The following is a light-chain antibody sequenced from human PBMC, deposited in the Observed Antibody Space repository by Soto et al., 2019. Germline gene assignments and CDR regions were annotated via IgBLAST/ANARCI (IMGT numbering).Light chain of an antibody. CDR3: QQSTNWPQWT. J-gene: IGKJ1*01. CDR2: GAS. CDR1: QSVSIK. Sequence: EIVMTQSPATLSVSPGERATLSCRASQSVSIKLAWYQQKPGQAPRLLIYGASTTATGIPARFIGSGSGTEFTRTISGLKSEDLAFYYCQQSTNWPQWTFSQVTKVEIK. V-gene: IGKV3-15*01.